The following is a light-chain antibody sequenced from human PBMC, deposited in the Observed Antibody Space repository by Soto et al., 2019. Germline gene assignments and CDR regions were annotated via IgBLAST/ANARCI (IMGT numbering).Light chain of an antibody. CDR3: SAYTSSSTRL. CDR2: EVS. J-gene: IGLJ3*02. Sequence: QSVLTQPASVSGSPGQSITISCTGTSSDVGAYNYVSWYQQHPGKAPKLMIYEVSNRPSGVSNRFSGSKSGNTASLTISGLQAEDEADYYCSAYTSSSTRLFGGGTKVTVL. CDR1: SSDVGAYNY. V-gene: IGLV2-14*01.